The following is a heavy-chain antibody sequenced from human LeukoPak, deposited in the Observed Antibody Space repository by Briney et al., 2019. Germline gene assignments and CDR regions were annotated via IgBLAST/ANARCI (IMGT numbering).Heavy chain of an antibody. CDR1: GGSISSSSYY. J-gene: IGHJ4*02. CDR3: ARQCSGSNYD. V-gene: IGHV4-39*07. CDR2: IYYSGST. D-gene: IGHD1-26*01. Sequence: PSETLSLTCTVSGGSISSSSYYWGWIRQPPGKGLEWIGSIYYSGSTYYNPSLKSRVTISVDTSKNQFSLKLSSVTAADTAVYYCARQCSGSNYDWGQGTLVTVSS.